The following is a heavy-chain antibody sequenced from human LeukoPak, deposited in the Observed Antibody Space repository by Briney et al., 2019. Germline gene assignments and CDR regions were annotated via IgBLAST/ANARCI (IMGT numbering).Heavy chain of an antibody. CDR2: ISYDGSNK. CDR3: ATGYDILTGFDY. D-gene: IGHD3-9*01. V-gene: IGHV3-30*04. CDR1: GFTFSSYA. Sequence: GGSLRLSCAASGFTFSSYAMHWVRQAPGKGLEWVAVISYDGSNKYYADSVKGRFTISRDNSKNTLYLQMNSLRAEDTAVYYCATGYDILTGFDYWGQGTLVTVSS. J-gene: IGHJ4*02.